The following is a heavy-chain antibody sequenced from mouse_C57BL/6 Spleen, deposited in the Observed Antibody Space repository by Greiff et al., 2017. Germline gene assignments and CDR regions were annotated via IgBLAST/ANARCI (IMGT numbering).Heavy chain of an antibody. CDR1: GYTFTDYN. D-gene: IGHD2-12*01. CDR3: ATYSAYAMDY. J-gene: IGHJ4*01. V-gene: IGHV1-22*01. CDR2: INPNYGGT. Sequence: EVQLQQSGPELVKPGASVKMSCKASGYTFTDYNMHWVNQSHGKSLEWIGYINPNYGGTSYNEKFKVKASMTVDKTCSKAYMERRSLTSNDSAVYYCATYSAYAMDYWGQGTSVAVSS.